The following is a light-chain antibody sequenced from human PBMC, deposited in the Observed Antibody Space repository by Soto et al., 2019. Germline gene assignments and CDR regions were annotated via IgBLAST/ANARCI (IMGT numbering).Light chain of an antibody. CDR1: QSIRSH. V-gene: IGKV1-39*01. CDR3: QQSDRSPQT. Sequence: DIQMTQSPPSLSASVGDRVTITCRASQSIRSHLNWYQQRPGKAPKLLISAASSLQSGVSSRFSGSGSGTDFTLTISSLEPEDFAIYYCQQSDRSPQTFGGGTKVDIK. CDR2: AAS. J-gene: IGKJ4*01.